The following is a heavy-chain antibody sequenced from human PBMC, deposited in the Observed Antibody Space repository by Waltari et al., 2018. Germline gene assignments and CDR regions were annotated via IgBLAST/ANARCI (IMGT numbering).Heavy chain of an antibody. CDR1: DFSVRTNY. V-gene: IGHV3-53*02. CDR2: IYSSDNA. Sequence: EVRLVETGGGLVQPGGSLRLSCAASDFSVRTNYMTWVRQAPGKGLDAVSIIYSSDNAYYAGSVKGRFTISRDNSMNTLFLQMNSLRAEDTAVYYCACGFGNDGVYLAYWGQGALVTVSS. J-gene: IGHJ4*02. D-gene: IGHD2-8*02. CDR3: ACGFGNDGVYLAY.